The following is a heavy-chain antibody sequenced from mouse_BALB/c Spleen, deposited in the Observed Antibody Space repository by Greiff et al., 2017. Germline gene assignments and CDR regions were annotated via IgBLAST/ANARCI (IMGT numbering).Heavy chain of an antibody. CDR3: ARSPPFNAMDY. Sequence: EVQRVESGGGLVKPGGSLKLSCAASGFTFSDYYMYWVRQTPEKRLEWVATISDGGSYTYYPDSVKGRFTISRDNAKNNLYLQMSSLKSEDTAMYYCARSPPFNAMDYWGQGTSVTVSS. CDR1: GFTFSDYY. CDR2: ISDGGSYT. J-gene: IGHJ4*01. V-gene: IGHV5-4*02.